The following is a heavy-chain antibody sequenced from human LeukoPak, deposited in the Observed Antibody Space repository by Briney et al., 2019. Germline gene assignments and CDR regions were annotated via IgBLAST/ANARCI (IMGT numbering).Heavy chain of an antibody. CDR2: IYSGGTT. V-gene: IGHV3-66*01. J-gene: IGHJ6*02. D-gene: IGHD3-22*01. CDR1: GFTISRNY. CDR3: ARDPSTIMVVAGDV. Sequence: GGSLRLSCAVSGFTISRNYMTWLRQAPGKGLEWVSVIYSGGTTDYADSVKGRFTISRDNSKNTLSLQMNSLRAEDTAEYYCARDPSTIMVVAGDVWGQGTTVTVSS.